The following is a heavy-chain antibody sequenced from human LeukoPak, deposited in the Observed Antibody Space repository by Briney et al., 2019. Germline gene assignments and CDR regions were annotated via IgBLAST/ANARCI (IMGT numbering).Heavy chain of an antibody. V-gene: IGHV4-39*07. CDR2: IYSGTT. Sequence: SETLSLTCTVSGGSSINGTFYWDWIRQPPGKGLEWIGNIYSGTTSYNPSLKSRVTLSLGTSKNHFSLKLSSVTAADTAVYYCSHSGYDSRQVCLDYWGQGTLVTVSS. CDR1: GGSSINGTFY. J-gene: IGHJ4*02. D-gene: IGHD5-12*01. CDR3: SHSGYDSRQVCLDY.